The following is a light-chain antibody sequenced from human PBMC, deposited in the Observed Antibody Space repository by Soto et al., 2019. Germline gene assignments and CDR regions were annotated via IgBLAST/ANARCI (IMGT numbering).Light chain of an antibody. CDR1: QSVSSSY. Sequence: EIVLTPFPAIPLKTKGERATLSCRASQSVSSSYLAWYQQKPGQAPRLLIYGASSRATGIPDRFSGSGSGTDFTLTISRLEPEDFAVYYCQQYGSSPITFGQGTRLEIK. V-gene: IGKV3-20*01. CDR3: QQYGSSPIT. J-gene: IGKJ5*01. CDR2: GAS.